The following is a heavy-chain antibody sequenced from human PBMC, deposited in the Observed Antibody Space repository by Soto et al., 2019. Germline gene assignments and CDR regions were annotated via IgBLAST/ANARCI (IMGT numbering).Heavy chain of an antibody. CDR2: INADNGDT. CDR1: CYTFTSYG. J-gene: IGHJ4*02. D-gene: IGHD3-22*01. V-gene: IGHV1-3*01. Sequence: GASVKVSCKASCYTFTSYGISWVRQAPGQRLEWMGWINADNGDTKLSQKFQGRVTTTRDTSASTAYMELSSLTFEDTAVYYCARGGRRFYESSGYSPLDYWGQGTLVTVSS. CDR3: ARGGRRFYESSGYSPLDY.